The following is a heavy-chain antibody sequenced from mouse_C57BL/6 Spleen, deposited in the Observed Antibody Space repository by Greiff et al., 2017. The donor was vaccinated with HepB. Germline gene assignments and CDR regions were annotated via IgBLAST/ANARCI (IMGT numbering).Heavy chain of an antibody. CDR1: GFTFSDYG. V-gene: IGHV5-17*01. J-gene: IGHJ4*01. CDR2: ISSGSSTI. D-gene: IGHD2-3*01. CDR3: ARGDGHPPYYAMDY. Sequence: EVHLVESGGGLVKPGGSLKLSCAASGFTFSDYGMHWVRQAPEKGLEWVAYISSGSSTIYYADTVKGRFTISRDNAKNTLFLQMTSLRSEDTAMYYCARGDGHPPYYAMDYWGQGTSVTVSS.